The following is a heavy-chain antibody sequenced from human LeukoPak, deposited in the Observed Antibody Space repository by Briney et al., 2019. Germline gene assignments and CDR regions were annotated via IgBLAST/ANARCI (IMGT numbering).Heavy chain of an antibody. D-gene: IGHD3-22*01. J-gene: IGHJ3*02. CDR1: GFTFSSCW. CDR2: IKQDGSEK. Sequence: GGSLRLSCAASGFTFSSCWMSWVRQAPGKGLEWVANIKQDGSEKYYVDSVKGRFTISRDNAKNSLYLQMNSLRAEDTAVYYCAKDRYDSSGWDAFDIWGQGTMVTVSS. CDR3: AKDRYDSSGWDAFDI. V-gene: IGHV3-7*03.